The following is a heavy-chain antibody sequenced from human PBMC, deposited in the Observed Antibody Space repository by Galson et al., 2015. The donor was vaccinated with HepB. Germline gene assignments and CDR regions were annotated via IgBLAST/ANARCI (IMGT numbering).Heavy chain of an antibody. V-gene: IGHV3-15*01. CDR3: AREVHDSSGYSADY. CDR1: GFTFSNAW. CDR2: IKSKTDGGTT. J-gene: IGHJ4*02. Sequence: SLRLSCAASGFTFSNAWMSWVRQAPGKGLEWVGRIKSKTDGGTTDYAAPVKGRFTISRDDSKNTLYLQMNSLKTEDTAVYYCAREVHDSSGYSADYWGQGTLVSVSS. D-gene: IGHD3-22*01.